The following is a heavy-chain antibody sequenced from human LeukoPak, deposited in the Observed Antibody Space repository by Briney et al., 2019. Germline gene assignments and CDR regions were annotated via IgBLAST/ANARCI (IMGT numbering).Heavy chain of an antibody. CDR2: IYHSGST. CDR3: ARRCSGGSCYSTYFDY. D-gene: IGHD2-15*01. CDR1: GYSLSSGYY. Sequence: SETLSLTCAVSGYSLSSGYYWGWIRQPPGKGLEWIGSIYHSGSTYYNPSLKSRVTISVDTSKNQFSLKLSSVTAADTAVYYCARRCSGGSCYSTYFDYWGQGTLVTVSS. V-gene: IGHV4-38-2*01. J-gene: IGHJ4*02.